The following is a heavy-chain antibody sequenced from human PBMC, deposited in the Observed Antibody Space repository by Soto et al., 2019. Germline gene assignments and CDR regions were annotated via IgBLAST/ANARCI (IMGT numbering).Heavy chain of an antibody. D-gene: IGHD2-8*01. CDR1: GGSISNGDYY. Sequence: PSETLSLTCTVSGGSISNGDYYWSWIRQPPGKGLEWIGYINYSGSTNYNPSLKSRVTISVDTSKNQFSLKLSSVTAADTAVYYCAKDAVIVLMVPRYYGMDVWGQGTTVTVSS. V-gene: IGHV4-30-4*01. CDR2: INYSGST. J-gene: IGHJ6*02. CDR3: AKDAVIVLMVPRYYGMDV.